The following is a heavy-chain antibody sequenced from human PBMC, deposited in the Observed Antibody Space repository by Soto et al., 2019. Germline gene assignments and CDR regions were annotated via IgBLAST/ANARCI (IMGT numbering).Heavy chain of an antibody. Sequence: EVPLVESGGGVVQPGRSLRLSCAASGFTFDDYSMHWVRPAPGKGLEWVSGISWNSGSIGYADSVKGRFTISSDNAKNSLYLQMNSVRAEDTALYYCAKARRGYYYGSGSYWRDAFDIWGQGTMVTVSS. V-gene: IGHV3-9*01. CDR1: GFTFDDYS. CDR3: AKARRGYYYGSGSYWRDAFDI. D-gene: IGHD3-10*01. J-gene: IGHJ3*02. CDR2: ISWNSGSI.